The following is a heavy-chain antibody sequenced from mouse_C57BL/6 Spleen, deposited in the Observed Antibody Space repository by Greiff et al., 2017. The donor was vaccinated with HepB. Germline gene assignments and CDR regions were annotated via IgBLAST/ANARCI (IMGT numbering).Heavy chain of an antibody. Sequence: EVQVVESGGGLVKPGGSLKLSCAASGFTFSSYAMSWVRQTPEKRLEWVATISDGGSYTYYPDNVKGRFTISRDNAKNNLYLQMSHLKSEDTAMYYCARDPGGDYDEYYFDYWGQGTTLTVSS. D-gene: IGHD2-4*01. CDR1: GFTFSSYA. J-gene: IGHJ2*01. CDR2: ISDGGSYT. V-gene: IGHV5-4*01. CDR3: ARDPGGDYDEYYFDY.